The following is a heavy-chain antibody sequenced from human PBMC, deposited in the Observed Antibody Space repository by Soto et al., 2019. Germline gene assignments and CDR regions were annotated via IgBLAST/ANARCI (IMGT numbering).Heavy chain of an antibody. Sequence: DVQLLESGGGLVQPGGSLRLSCEASGIDFSSYSITWVRQAPGKGLEYVSGITRSPDLSFYADSVRGLFTVSRDNFKNTAYLEMNNLSVENTAVYYGAKWSGFGDLWGQGTLVTVSS. V-gene: IGHV3-23*01. J-gene: IGHJ4*02. CDR3: AKWSGFGDL. CDR1: GIDFSSYS. CDR2: ITRSPDLS. D-gene: IGHD3-10*01.